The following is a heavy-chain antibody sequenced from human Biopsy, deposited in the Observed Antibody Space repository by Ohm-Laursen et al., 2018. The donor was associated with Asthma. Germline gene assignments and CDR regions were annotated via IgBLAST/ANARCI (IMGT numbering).Heavy chain of an antibody. J-gene: IGHJ6*02. CDR1: GYTFNSAG. V-gene: IGHV1-18*01. CDR2: ISVYNGNT. CDR3: TRAVDYSHYYGIDV. D-gene: IGHD3-10*01. Sequence: SVKVSCKPSGYTFNSAGITWVRQAPGQGLEWMGWISVYNGNTKVAQKLQDRVTMITDTSTSTAYMELRSLRSDDTAVYFCTRAVDYSHYYGIDVWGQGTTVTVS.